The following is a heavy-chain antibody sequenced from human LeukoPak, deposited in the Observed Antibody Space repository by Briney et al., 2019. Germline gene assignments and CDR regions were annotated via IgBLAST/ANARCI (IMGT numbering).Heavy chain of an antibody. D-gene: IGHD5-18*01. CDR2: IYGGGNT. Sequence: GGSLRLSYAASGFSVSSSYVSWVRQAPRKGLEWVSIIYGGGNTYYVDSVEGRFTISRDNSKNTLYLQMNTLRAEDTAVYYCASGRRDSNGFVDYWGQGILVAVSS. CDR3: ASGRRDSNGFVDY. CDR1: GFSVSSSY. V-gene: IGHV3-66*01. J-gene: IGHJ4*02.